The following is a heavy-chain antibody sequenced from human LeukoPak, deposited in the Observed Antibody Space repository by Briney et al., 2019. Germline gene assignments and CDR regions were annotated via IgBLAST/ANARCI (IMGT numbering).Heavy chain of an antibody. Sequence: GGSLRLSCAASGFTLSTYTMHWVRQAPGKGLEWVALISYDGGNKYYADSVKGRFTISRDSSKNTLYLQMNSLRPEDTAVYYCARPKFPGIQGNWFDPWGQGTLVTVSS. CDR1: GFTLSTYT. CDR3: ARPKFPGIQGNWFDP. CDR2: ISYDGGNK. V-gene: IGHV3-30-3*01. D-gene: IGHD5-18*01. J-gene: IGHJ5*02.